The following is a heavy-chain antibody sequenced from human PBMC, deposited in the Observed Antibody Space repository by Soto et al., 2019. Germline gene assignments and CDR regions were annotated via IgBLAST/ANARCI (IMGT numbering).Heavy chain of an antibody. CDR2: IYYSGTT. CDR1: GYSMSSSNW. Sequence: SETLSLTCAVSGYSMSSSNWWGWIRQPPGKGLEWIGYIYYSGTTYYNPSLKSRVTISVDTSKNQFSLKLSSVTAADTAVYYCARSDGRYWGQGTLVTVSS. J-gene: IGHJ4*02. V-gene: IGHV4-28*01. CDR3: ARSDGRY.